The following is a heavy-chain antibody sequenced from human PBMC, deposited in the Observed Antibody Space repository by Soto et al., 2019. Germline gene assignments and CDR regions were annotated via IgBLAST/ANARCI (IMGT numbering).Heavy chain of an antibody. V-gene: IGHV4-61*01. D-gene: IGHD4-17*01. CDR3: ANYPTTVTSDY. J-gene: IGHJ4*02. Sequence: QVQLQESGPVLVKPSETLSLTCTVSGGSVSSGSYYWSWIRQPPGKGLEWIGYIYYSGSTNYNHSLKSRVTISVDTSKNQFSLKLSSVTAADTAVYYCANYPTTVTSDYWGQGTLVTVSS. CDR2: IYYSGST. CDR1: GGSVSSGSYY.